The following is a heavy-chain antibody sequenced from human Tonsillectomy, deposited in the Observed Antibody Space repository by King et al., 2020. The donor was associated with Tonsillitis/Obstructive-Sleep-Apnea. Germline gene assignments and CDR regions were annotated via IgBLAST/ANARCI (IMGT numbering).Heavy chain of an antibody. CDR3: ARHRGYCTGGVCPPGYDAFHI. D-gene: IGHD2-8*02. CDR2: IWCDGTNK. Sequence: VQLVESGGGVVQPGRSLRLSCAASGFSFSDYGMHWVRQAPGKGLVWVAFIWCDGTNKYYADSVKGRFTISRDNSKNTLYLPVNSLRAEDTAVYYCARHRGYCTGGVCPPGYDAFHIWGQGTMVTVS. V-gene: IGHV3-33*01. CDR1: GFSFSDYG. J-gene: IGHJ3*02.